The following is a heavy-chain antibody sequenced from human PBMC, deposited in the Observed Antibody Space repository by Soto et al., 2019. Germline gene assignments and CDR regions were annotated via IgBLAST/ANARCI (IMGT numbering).Heavy chain of an antibody. Sequence: GASVKVSCKASGYTFTGYHMHWVRQAPGQGLEWMGWINPNSGGTNYAQKFQGRVTMTRDTSISTAYMEVSRLRSDDTAVYYCARDRRFYESGTYDIDNDDFDGWGQGTMVTVTS. CDR1: GYTFTGYH. V-gene: IGHV1-2*02. D-gene: IGHD3-22*01. CDR2: INPNSGGT. J-gene: IGHJ3*01. CDR3: ARDRRFYESGTYDIDNDDFDG.